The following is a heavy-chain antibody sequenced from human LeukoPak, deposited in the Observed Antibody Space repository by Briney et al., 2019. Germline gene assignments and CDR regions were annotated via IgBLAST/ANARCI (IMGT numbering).Heavy chain of an antibody. Sequence: GGSLRLSCAASEFTFSSYSMNWVRQAPGKGLEWVSSIRSSSSYIYYADSVKGRFTISRDNAKNSLYLQMNSLTAEDTAVYYCARDPNSSSAFDIWGRGTMVTVSS. CDR3: ARDPNSSSAFDI. CDR1: EFTFSSYS. CDR2: IRSSSSYI. D-gene: IGHD6-6*01. J-gene: IGHJ3*02. V-gene: IGHV3-21*01.